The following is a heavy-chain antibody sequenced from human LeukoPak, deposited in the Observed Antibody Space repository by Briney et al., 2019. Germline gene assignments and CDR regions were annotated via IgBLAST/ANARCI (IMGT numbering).Heavy chain of an antibody. CDR3: ARDRATMTLGGDDAFDI. D-gene: IGHD3-22*01. J-gene: IGHJ3*02. V-gene: IGHV3-11*01. CDR2: IISSGSTI. Sequence: GGSLHLSCAASGFPFSDYYMSWIRQAPGKGLEWVSYIISSGSTIYYADSVKGRFTISRDNAKNSLYLQMNSLRAEDTAVYYCARDRATMTLGGDDAFDIWGQGTMVTVSS. CDR1: GFPFSDYY.